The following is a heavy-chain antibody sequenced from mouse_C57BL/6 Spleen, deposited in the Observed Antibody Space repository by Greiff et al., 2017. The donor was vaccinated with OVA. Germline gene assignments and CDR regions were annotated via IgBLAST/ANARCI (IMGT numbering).Heavy chain of an antibody. CDR2: ISSGSSTI. CDR3: ARKDYYGILDY. Sequence: EVMLVESGGGLVKPGGSLKLSCAASGFTFSDYGMHWVRQAPEKGLEWVAYISSGSSTIYYADTVKGRFTISRDNAKNTLFLQMTSLRSEDTAMYYCARKDYYGILDYWGQGTSVTVSS. D-gene: IGHD1-1*01. J-gene: IGHJ4*01. CDR1: GFTFSDYG. V-gene: IGHV5-17*01.